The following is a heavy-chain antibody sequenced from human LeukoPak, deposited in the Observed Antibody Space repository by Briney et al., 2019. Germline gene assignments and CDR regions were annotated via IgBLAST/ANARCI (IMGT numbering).Heavy chain of an antibody. Sequence: GASVKVSCKASGYTFTSYDINWVRQATGQGLEWMGWMNPNSGNTGYAQKFQGRVTMTRNTSISTAYMELSSLRSEDTAVYYCARMPSPNWGFDYWGQGTLVTVSS. CDR1: GYTFTSYD. J-gene: IGHJ4*02. D-gene: IGHD7-27*01. CDR3: ARMPSPNWGFDY. CDR2: MNPNSGNT. V-gene: IGHV1-8*01.